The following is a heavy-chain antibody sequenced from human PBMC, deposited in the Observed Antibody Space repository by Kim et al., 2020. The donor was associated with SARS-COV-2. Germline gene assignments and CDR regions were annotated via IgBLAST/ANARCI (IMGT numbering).Heavy chain of an antibody. J-gene: IGHJ4*02. CDR3: ARESGAGGHFDY. Sequence: SETLSLTCTVSGGSISSYYWSWIRQPPGKGLEWIGYIYYSGSTNYNPSLKSRVTISVDTSKNQFSLKLSSVTAADTAVYYCARESGAGGHFDYWGQGTLVTVSS. D-gene: IGHD7-27*01. V-gene: IGHV4-59*13. CDR1: GGSISSYY. CDR2: IYYSGST.